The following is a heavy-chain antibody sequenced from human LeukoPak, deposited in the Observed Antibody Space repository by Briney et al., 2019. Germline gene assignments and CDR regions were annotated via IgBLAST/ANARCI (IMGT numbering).Heavy chain of an antibody. J-gene: IGHJ6*03. CDR3: ARGTGVAARLHYYMDV. D-gene: IGHD6-6*01. Sequence: GASVKVSCKASGYTFTSYYMHWVRQAPGQGLEWMGIINPSGGSTSYAQKFQGRVTMTRDTSTSTVYMELSSLRSEDTAVYYCARGTGVAARLHYYMDVWGKGTTVTVSS. CDR2: INPSGGST. V-gene: IGHV1-46*01. CDR1: GYTFTSYY.